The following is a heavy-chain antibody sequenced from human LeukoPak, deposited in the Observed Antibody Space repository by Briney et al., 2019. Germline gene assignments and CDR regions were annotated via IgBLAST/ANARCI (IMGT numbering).Heavy chain of an antibody. J-gene: IGHJ3*02. Sequence: PSETLSLTCTVSGVSISSGSYYWSWIRQPAGKGLEWIGRIYTSGSTNYNPSLKSRVTISVDTSKNQFSLKLSSVTAADTAVYYCASGKYDYVWGSYRDAFDIWGQGTMVTVSS. CDR1: GVSISSGSYY. D-gene: IGHD3-16*02. CDR2: IYTSGST. V-gene: IGHV4-61*02. CDR3: ASGKYDYVWGSYRDAFDI.